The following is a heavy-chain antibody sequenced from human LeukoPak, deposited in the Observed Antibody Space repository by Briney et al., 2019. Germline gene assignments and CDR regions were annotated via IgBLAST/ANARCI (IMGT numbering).Heavy chain of an antibody. CDR1: GGSISSSIYY. CDR2: IYYSVST. V-gene: IGHV4-39*01. J-gene: IGHJ4*02. Sequence: PSETLSLTCTVSGGSISSSIYYWGWIRQPPGKGLEWIGSIYYSVSTYYNPSLKSRATISVDTSRNQFSLKVSSVTAADTAVYYCASQPPYSSSTSCYVYSDYWGQGTLVTVSS. CDR3: ASQPPYSSSTSCYVYSDY. D-gene: IGHD2-2*01.